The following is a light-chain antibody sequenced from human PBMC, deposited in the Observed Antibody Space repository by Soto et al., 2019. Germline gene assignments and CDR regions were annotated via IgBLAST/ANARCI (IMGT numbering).Light chain of an antibody. CDR1: QSVSSN. CDR3: QQYNNWPRWT. CDR2: GAS. J-gene: IGKJ1*01. Sequence: EIVMTQSPATLSVSPGERATLSCRASQSVSSNLAWYQQKPGQAPRLLIYGASTRATGIPARFSGSGSGKEFTLTISSLQSEDFAVYYCQQYNNWPRWTFGQGTKVDIK. V-gene: IGKV3-15*01.